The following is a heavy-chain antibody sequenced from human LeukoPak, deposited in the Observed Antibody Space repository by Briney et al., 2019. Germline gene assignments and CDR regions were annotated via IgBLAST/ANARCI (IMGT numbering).Heavy chain of an antibody. CDR2: MYSGRST. D-gene: IGHD3-10*01. J-gene: IGHJ6*03. CDR3: ASGSGSYRTPYYYMDV. V-gene: IGHV3-53*01. Sequence: PGVSLRLSCAASGFTHSNKYMSWVRQAPGKGLERVSVMYSGRSTYYAVSVKSLFTISRDNSKNTMYLQMNRLRGEDSAVYYCASGSGSYRTPYYYMDVWGTGTTVTVSS. CDR1: GFTHSNKY.